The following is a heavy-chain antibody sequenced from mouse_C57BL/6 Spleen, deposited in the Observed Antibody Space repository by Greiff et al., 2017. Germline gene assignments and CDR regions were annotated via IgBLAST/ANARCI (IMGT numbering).Heavy chain of an antibody. D-gene: IGHD1-1*01. J-gene: IGHJ3*01. CDR1: GFSLTSYG. V-gene: IGHV2-2*01. CDR3: ARGDYYGSSYVGFAY. CDR2: IWSGGST. Sequence: VQLVESGPGLVQPSQSLSITCTVSGFSLTSYGVHWVRQSPGKGLEWLGVIWSGGSTDYNAAFISRLSISKDNSKSHVFFKMNSPQADDTAIYYCARGDYYGSSYVGFAYWGQGTLVTVSA.